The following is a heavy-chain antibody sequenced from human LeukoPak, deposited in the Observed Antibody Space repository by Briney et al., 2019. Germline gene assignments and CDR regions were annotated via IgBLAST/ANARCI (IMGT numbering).Heavy chain of an antibody. CDR1: GYTFTGYY. CDR2: INPNSGGT. Sequence: GASVKVSCKASGYTFTGYYIHWVRQAPGQGLEWMGWINPNSGGTNYAQKFQGRVTMTRDTSISTAYMELSRLRSDDTAVYYCARVGYSSSSRTPGAFDIWGQGTMVTVSS. CDR3: ARVGYSSSSRTPGAFDI. D-gene: IGHD6-6*01. J-gene: IGHJ3*02. V-gene: IGHV1-2*02.